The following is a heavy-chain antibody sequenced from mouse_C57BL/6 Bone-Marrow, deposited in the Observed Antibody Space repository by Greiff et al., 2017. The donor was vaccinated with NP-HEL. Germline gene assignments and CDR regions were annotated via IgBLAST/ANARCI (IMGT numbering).Heavy chain of an antibody. Sequence: EVKLMESGGGLVQPGGSLKLSCAASGFTFSDYGMAWVRQAPRKGPAWVAFISNLAYSIYYADTVTGRFTISRENAKNTLYLEMSSLRSEDTAMYYCARRLGGAMDYWGQGTSVTVSS. J-gene: IGHJ4*01. CDR1: GFTFSDYG. CDR3: ARRLGGAMDY. V-gene: IGHV5-15*04. CDR2: ISNLAYSI.